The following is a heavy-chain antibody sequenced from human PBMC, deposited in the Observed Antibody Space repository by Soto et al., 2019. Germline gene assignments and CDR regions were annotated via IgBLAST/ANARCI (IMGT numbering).Heavy chain of an antibody. Sequence: QVQLVESGGGVVQPGRSLRLSCAASGFTFSSYGMHWVRQAPGKGLEWVAVIWYDGSNKYYADSVKGRFTISRDNSKNTLYLQMNSLRAEDTAVYCCARGGDLHYYDSSGPFDYWGQGTLVTVSS. J-gene: IGHJ4*02. CDR1: GFTFSSYG. D-gene: IGHD3-22*01. CDR3: ARGGDLHYYDSSGPFDY. V-gene: IGHV3-33*01. CDR2: IWYDGSNK.